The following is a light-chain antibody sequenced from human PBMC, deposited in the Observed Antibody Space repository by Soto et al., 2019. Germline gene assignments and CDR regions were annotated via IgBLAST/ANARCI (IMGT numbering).Light chain of an antibody. CDR2: DAS. CDR1: QDISNY. J-gene: IGKJ1*01. CDR3: QQYDNLPWT. V-gene: IGKV1-33*01. Sequence: IQMTQSTSSLSASVGDRVTITCQASQDISNYLNWYQQKPGKAPKLLIYDASNLETGVPSRFSGSGSGTDFTFTISSLQPEDIATYYCQQYDNLPWTFAQGTKVDIK.